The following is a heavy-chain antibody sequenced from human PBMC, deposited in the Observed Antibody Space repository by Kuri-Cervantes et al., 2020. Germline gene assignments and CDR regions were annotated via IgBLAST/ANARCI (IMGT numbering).Heavy chain of an antibody. CDR1: GFPLSTSGVG. J-gene: IGHJ4*02. Sequence: SGPTLVKPTQPLTLTCTFSGFPLSTSGVGVGWIRQPPGKALEWLALIYWDDDKRYSPSLKSRLTITKDTSKNQVVLTMTNMDPVDTATYYCAHRRPNGRCSSTSCYEDYFDYWGQGTLVTVSS. V-gene: IGHV2-5*02. CDR3: AHRRPNGRCSSTSCYEDYFDY. D-gene: IGHD2-2*01. CDR2: IYWDDDK.